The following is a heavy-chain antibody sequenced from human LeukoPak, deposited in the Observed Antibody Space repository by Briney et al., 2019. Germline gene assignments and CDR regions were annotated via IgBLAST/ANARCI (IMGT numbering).Heavy chain of an antibody. J-gene: IGHJ3*02. Sequence: SETLFLTCAVYGGSLCGYYWSWIRQPPGKGLEWIGEINHSGSTNYNPSLKSRVTISVDTSKNQFSLKLSSVTAADTAVYYCARGYIYSSSPMGASDIWGQGTMVTVSS. CDR3: ARGYIYSSSPMGASDI. V-gene: IGHV4-34*01. CDR1: GGSLCGYY. D-gene: IGHD6-13*01. CDR2: INHSGST.